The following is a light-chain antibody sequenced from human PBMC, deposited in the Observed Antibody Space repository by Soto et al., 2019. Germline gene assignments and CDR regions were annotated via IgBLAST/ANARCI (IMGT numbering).Light chain of an antibody. CDR2: DVS. J-gene: IGLJ1*01. CDR3: NSYTSSSTDV. V-gene: IGLV2-14*01. Sequence: QSALTQPASVSGSPGQSITISCTGTSSDVGGYNYVSRYQQHPGKAPKLMIYDVSNRPSGVSNRFSGSKSGNTASLTISGLQAEDEADYYCNSYTSSSTDVFGTGTKLTVL. CDR1: SSDVGGYNY.